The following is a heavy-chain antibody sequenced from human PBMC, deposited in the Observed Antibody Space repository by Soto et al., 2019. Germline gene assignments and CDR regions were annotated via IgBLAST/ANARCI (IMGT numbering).Heavy chain of an antibody. D-gene: IGHD5-18*01. J-gene: IGHJ2*01. Sequence: QLQLQESGPGLVKPSETLSLTCTVSGGSISSSSYYWGWIRQPPGKGLEWIGSIYYSGSTYYNPSLKSRVTISVDTSKNQFSLKLSSVTAADTAVYYCARTANRYWYFDLWGRGTLVTVSS. V-gene: IGHV4-39*01. CDR1: GGSISSSSYY. CDR2: IYYSGST. CDR3: ARTANRYWYFDL.